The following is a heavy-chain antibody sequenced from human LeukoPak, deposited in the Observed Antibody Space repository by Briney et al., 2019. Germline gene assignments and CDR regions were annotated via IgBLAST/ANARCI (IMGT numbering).Heavy chain of an antibody. D-gene: IGHD3-22*01. CDR1: GFTFSDYY. CDR2: ISSSGSTI. J-gene: IGHJ4*02. CDR3: ARDLGDYYDSSGYYPLDY. Sequence: PGGSLRLSCAASGFTFSDYYMSWIRQAPGKRLEWVSYISSSGSTIYYADSVKGRFTISRDNAKNSLYLQMNSLRAEDTAVYYCARDLGDYYDSSGYYPLDYWGQGTLVTVSS. V-gene: IGHV3-11*04.